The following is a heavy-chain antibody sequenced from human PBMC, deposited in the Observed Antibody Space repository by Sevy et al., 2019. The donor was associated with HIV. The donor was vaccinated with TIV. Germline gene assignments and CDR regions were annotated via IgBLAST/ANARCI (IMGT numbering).Heavy chain of an antibody. CDR1: GFTFSSYG. J-gene: IGHJ4*02. V-gene: IGHV3-33*06. D-gene: IGHD4-17*01. CDR3: AKDPRPYGDNVEGFDF. CDR2: IWYDGSNK. Sequence: GGSLRLSCAASGFTFSSYGMHWVRQAPGKGLEWVAVIWYDGSNKYYADSVKGRFTISRDNSKNTLYLQMNSLRAEDTAVYYCAKDPRPYGDNVEGFDFWGQGTLVTVSS.